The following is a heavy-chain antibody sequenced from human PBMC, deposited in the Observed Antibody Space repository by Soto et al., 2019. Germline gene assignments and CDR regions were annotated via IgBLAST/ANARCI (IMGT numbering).Heavy chain of an antibody. CDR3: ARDYFDFWSGYYRYYYYGMDV. Sequence: GGSVKVSCKASGYTFTGNYMHGVRQAPGQGLEGMGWINPNSGGTNYSQKFQGRVTMTRDTSISTAYMELSRLRSDDTAAYYCARDYFDFWSGYYRYYYYGMDVWGQGTTVTVSS. V-gene: IGHV1-2*02. CDR2: INPNSGGT. J-gene: IGHJ6*02. CDR1: GYTFTGNY. D-gene: IGHD3-3*01.